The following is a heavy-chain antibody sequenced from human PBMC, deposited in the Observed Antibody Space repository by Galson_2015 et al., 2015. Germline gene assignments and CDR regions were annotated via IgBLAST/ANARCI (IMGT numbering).Heavy chain of an antibody. Sequence: SLRLSCAASGLPFSDHYMSWIRQTPGRGPEWVAFISDSGIYTDYADSVRGRFTISRDNGKKSLFLQMNSLRVEDTAVYYCARTESRGRWTPEWFGPWGRGTLVTVSS. CDR2: ISDSGIYT. V-gene: IGHV3-11*03. CDR3: ARTESRGRWTPEWFGP. CDR1: GLPFSDHY. J-gene: IGHJ5*02. D-gene: IGHD4-23*01.